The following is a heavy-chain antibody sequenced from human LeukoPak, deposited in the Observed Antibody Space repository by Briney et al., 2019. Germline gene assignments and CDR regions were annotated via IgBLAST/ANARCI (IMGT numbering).Heavy chain of an antibody. CDR1: GFTFSSYS. Sequence: GGSLRLSCAASGFTFSSYSMNWVRQAPGKGLEWVSSISSSSSYKYYADSVKGRFTISRDNAKNSLYLQMNSLRAEDTAVYYCARTITMVRGVRYYYYYYMDVWGKGTTVTISS. CDR3: ARTITMVRGVRYYYYYYMDV. CDR2: ISSSSSYK. D-gene: IGHD3-10*01. V-gene: IGHV3-21*01. J-gene: IGHJ6*03.